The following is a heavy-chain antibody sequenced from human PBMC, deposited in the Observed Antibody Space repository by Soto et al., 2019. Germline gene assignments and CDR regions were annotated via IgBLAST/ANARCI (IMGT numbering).Heavy chain of an antibody. CDR2: IYYSGST. Sequence: SETLSLTCTVSVGSISSSSYYWFWIRQPPGKGLEWIGSIYYSGSTYYNPSLKSRVTISVDTSKNQFSLKLSSVTAADTAVYYCASPFTSMVRGDNYYYYGMDVWGQGTTVTVSS. CDR3: ASPFTSMVRGDNYYYYGMDV. V-gene: IGHV4-39*01. J-gene: IGHJ6*02. D-gene: IGHD3-10*01. CDR1: VGSISSSSYY.